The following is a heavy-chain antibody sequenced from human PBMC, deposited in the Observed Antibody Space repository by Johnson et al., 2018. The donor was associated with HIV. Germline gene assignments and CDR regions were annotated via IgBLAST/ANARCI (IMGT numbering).Heavy chain of an antibody. CDR2: ISYDGSNK. Sequence: QVQLVESGGGVVQPGRSLRLSCAASGFTFSSYAMHWVRQAPGKGLEWVAVISYDGSNKYYADSVKGRFTISRDNSKNTLYLQMSSLRAEDTALYYCARERAVTTKGYDEDAVDIWGQGTMVTVSS. V-gene: IGHV3-30-3*01. D-gene: IGHD4-17*01. J-gene: IGHJ3*02. CDR3: ARERAVTTKGYDEDAVDI. CDR1: GFTFSSYA.